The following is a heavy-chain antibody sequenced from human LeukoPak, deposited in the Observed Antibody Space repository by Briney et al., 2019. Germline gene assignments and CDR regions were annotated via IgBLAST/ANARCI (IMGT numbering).Heavy chain of an antibody. CDR1: GGSISSSSYY. CDR2: IYYSGST. V-gene: IGHV4-39*01. Sequence: SETLSLTCTVSGGSISSSSYYWGWIRQPPGKGLEWIGSIYYSGSTYYNPSLKSRVTISVDTSKNQFPLKLSSVTAADTAVYYCARHHRYALLRYLDWFFDYWGQGTLVTVSS. CDR3: ARHHRYALLRYLDWFFDY. J-gene: IGHJ4*02. D-gene: IGHD3-9*01.